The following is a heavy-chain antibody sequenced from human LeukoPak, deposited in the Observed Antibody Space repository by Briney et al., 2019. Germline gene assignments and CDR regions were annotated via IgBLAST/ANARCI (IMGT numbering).Heavy chain of an antibody. D-gene: IGHD6-19*01. CDR1: GFTVSSNY. Sequence: GGSLRLSCAASGFTVSSNYMSWVRQAPGKGLEWGSVIYSGGSTYYADSVKGRFTISRDKSKNTLYLQMNSLRAEDTAVYYCARDSSGWFRDYYYGMDVWGQGTTVTVSS. CDR2: IYSGGST. CDR3: ARDSSGWFRDYYYGMDV. V-gene: IGHV3-53*01. J-gene: IGHJ6*02.